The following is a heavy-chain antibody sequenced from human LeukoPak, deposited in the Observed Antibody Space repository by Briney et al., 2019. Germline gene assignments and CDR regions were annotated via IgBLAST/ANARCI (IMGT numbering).Heavy chain of an antibody. CDR2: ISYDGSNK. CDR3: ARDFGLGDY. J-gene: IGHJ4*02. D-gene: IGHD3-16*01. CDR1: GFTFSSYA. V-gene: IGHV3-30-3*01. Sequence: SGGSLRLSCAASGFTFSSYAMHWVRQAPGEGREWGAVISYDGSNKYYADSVKGRFTSSRDNSKNTLYLKMNRLRAEHTAVYYCARDFGLGDYWGQGPLVTVSS.